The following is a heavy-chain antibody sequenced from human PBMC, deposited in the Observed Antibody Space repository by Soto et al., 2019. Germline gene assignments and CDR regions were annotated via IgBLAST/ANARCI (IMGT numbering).Heavy chain of an antibody. CDR2: TYYRSKWYN. V-gene: IGHV6-1*01. CDR3: ARVVPAAIHGVKYYYGMDV. J-gene: IGHJ6*02. Sequence: SHTLSLTHAISGESVYNNNAAWNWIRQSPSRGVEWLGRTYYRSKWYNDDAVSVNNRITINPDTSKNQFSLQLNSVTPEDTAVYYCARVVPAAIHGVKYYYGMDVWGQGTTVTVSS. CDR1: GESVYNNNAA. D-gene: IGHD2-2*02.